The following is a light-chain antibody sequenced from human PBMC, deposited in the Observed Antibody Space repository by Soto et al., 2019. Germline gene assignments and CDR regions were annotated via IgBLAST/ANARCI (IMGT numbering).Light chain of an antibody. CDR2: KAS. CDR3: QQYDTYWT. J-gene: IGKJ1*01. V-gene: IGKV1-5*03. Sequence: DIQMTQSPSTLSASVGDRVTITCRASQSISSWLAWYQQKPGKAPKLLIYKASSLESGVPSRFSGSGSGTEFTLTISSLQPDDFATYYCQQYDTYWTFGQRTKADI. CDR1: QSISSW.